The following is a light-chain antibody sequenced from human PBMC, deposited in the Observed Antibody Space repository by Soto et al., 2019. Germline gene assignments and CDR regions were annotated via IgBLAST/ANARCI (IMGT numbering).Light chain of an antibody. J-gene: IGLJ2*01. Sequence: QSVLTQPPSVSGAPGQRVTISCIGSSSNIGAGYDVHWYQQLPGTAPKLLIYGNSNRPSGVPDRFSGSKSGTSASLAITGFQAEDEADYYCQSYDSSLSGVVFGGGTKLTVL. V-gene: IGLV1-40*01. CDR2: GNS. CDR1: SSNIGAGYD. CDR3: QSYDSSLSGVV.